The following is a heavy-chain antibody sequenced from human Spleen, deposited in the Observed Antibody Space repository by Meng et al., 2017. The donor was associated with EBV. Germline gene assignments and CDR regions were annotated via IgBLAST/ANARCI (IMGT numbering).Heavy chain of an antibody. CDR1: GGPFRNYA. V-gene: IGHV1-69*01. J-gene: IGHJ4*02. Sequence: QVQWVDSGAAVKKPGSSAKVSCKNSGGPFRNYAISWVGQAPGQGLEWLGGFLPTLGAPNYAQKFNGIATITADESTSTHYMDLSSLRSEDTAVYYCASESGRGYTPDYWGQGTLVTVSS. D-gene: IGHD3-10*01. CDR2: FLPTLGAP. CDR3: ASESGRGYTPDY.